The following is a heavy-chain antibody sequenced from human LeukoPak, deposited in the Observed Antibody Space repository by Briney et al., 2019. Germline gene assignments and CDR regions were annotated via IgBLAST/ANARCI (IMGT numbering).Heavy chain of an antibody. CDR2: ISSSSSYI. CDR3: ARDLRRADFWSGYYTPDAFDI. V-gene: IGHV3-21*01. J-gene: IGHJ3*02. Sequence: GGSVSLFCAASGFIFSSCAMTWARQARGEGREWVSYISSSSSYIYYADSEKGLLTSSRDNPNHSLYLQMNSLRAEDTAVYYCARDLRRADFWSGYYTPDAFDIWGQGTMVTVSS. CDR1: GFIFSSCA. D-gene: IGHD3-3*01.